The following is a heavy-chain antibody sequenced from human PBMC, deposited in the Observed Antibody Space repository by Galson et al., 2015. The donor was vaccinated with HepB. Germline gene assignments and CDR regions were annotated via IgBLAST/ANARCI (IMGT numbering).Heavy chain of an antibody. V-gene: IGHV4-31*03. J-gene: IGHJ4*02. D-gene: IGHD3-3*01. CDR3: ARGWERFLESFGEYYFDY. CDR2: IYYSGST. Sequence: TLSLTCTVSGGSISSGGYYWSWIRQHPGKGLEWIGYIYYSGSTYYNPSLKSRVTISVDTSKNQFSLKLSSVTAADTAVYYCARGWERFLESFGEYYFDYWGQGTLVTVSS. CDR1: GGSISSGGYY.